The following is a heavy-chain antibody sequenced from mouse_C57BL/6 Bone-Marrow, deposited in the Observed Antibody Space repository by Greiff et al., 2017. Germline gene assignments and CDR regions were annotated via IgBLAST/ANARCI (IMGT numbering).Heavy chain of an antibody. CDR1: GFTFSSYA. CDR3: ARIDYDYLYALDD. D-gene: IGHD2-4*01. CDR2: ISDGGSYT. Sequence: EVKLVESGGGLVKPGGSLKLSCAASGFTFSSYAMSWVRQTPEKRLEWVATISDGGSYTYYPDNVKGRFTISRDNAKNNLYLQMSHLKSEDTAMYYCARIDYDYLYALDDGGKGTSVTVSS. V-gene: IGHV5-4*03. J-gene: IGHJ4*01.